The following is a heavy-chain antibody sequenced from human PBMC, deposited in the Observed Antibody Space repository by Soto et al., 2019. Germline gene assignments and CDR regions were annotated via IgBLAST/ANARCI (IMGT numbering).Heavy chain of an antibody. CDR2: IIPMLNKV. J-gene: IGHJ4*02. CDR1: GATFSRQG. Sequence: QVQLVQSGAEVKRPGSAVKVSCRASGATFSRQGYAWVRQAPGQGLEWMGGIIPMLNKVNYEEKLQGSVTMTADESTTTVYMELTSLTSEDTAVYYCASDKGGTRGYSGYDAFDYWGQGTPVTVSS. D-gene: IGHD5-12*01. V-gene: IGHV1-69*01. CDR3: ASDKGGTRGYSGYDAFDY.